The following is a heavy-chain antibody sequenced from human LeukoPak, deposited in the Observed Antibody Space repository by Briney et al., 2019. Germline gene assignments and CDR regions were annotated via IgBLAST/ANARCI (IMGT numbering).Heavy chain of an antibody. J-gene: IGHJ6*03. D-gene: IGHD6-13*01. V-gene: IGHV3-48*03. CDR2: ISSSGSTI. CDR3: ARRSQQLVSHDYYYYYMDV. CDR1: GFTFSSYE. Sequence: GGSLRLSCAASGFTFSSYEMNWVRQAPGKGLEWVSYISSSGSTIYYADSVKGRFTISRDNAKNSLYLQRNSLRAEDTAVYYCARRSQQLVSHDYYYYYMDVWGKGTTVTVSS.